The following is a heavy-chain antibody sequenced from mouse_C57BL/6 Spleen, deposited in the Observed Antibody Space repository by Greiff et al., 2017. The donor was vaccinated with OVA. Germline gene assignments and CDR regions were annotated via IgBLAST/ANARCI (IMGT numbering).Heavy chain of an antibody. CDR3: AITYYSNYGD. Sequence: QVQLQQPGAELVRPGSSVKLSCKASGYTFTSYWMDWVKQRPGQGLEWIGNIYPSDSETHYNQKFKDKATLTVDKSSSTAYMQLSSLTSEDSAVYYCAITYYSNYGDWGQGTLVTVSA. CDR2: IYPSDSET. V-gene: IGHV1-61*01. J-gene: IGHJ3*01. CDR1: GYTFTSYW. D-gene: IGHD2-5*01.